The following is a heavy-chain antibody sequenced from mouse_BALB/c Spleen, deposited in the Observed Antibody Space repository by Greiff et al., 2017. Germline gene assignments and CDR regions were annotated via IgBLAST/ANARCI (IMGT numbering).Heavy chain of an antibody. CDR2: IAPGSGST. CDR1: GYTFTSYW. J-gene: IGHJ2*01. CDR3: ARDGGIPVHYFDY. Sequence: DLVKPGASVKLSCKASGYTFTSYWINWIKQRPGQGLEWIGRIAPGSGSTYYNEMFKGKATLTVDTSSSTAYIQLSSLSSEDSAVYFCARDGGIPVHYFDYWGQGTTLTVSS. V-gene: IGHV1S41*01.